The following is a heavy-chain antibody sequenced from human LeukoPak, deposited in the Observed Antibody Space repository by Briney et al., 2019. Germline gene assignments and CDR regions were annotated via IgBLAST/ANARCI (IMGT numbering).Heavy chain of an antibody. D-gene: IGHD4-17*01. CDR2: MNPNSGNT. V-gene: IGHV1-8*01. J-gene: IGHJ3*02. Sequence: ASVKVSCKASGYTFTSYDINWVRQATGQGPEWMGWMNPNSGNTGYAQKFQGRVTMTRNTSISTAYMELSSLRSEDTAVYYCARYFGDYDAFDIWGQGTMVTVSS. CDR3: ARYFGDYDAFDI. CDR1: GYTFTSYD.